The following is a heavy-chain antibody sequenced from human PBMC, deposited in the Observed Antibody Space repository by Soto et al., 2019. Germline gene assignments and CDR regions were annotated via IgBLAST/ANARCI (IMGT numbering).Heavy chain of an antibody. CDR3: ARGLNYYDRRVGAAFDI. CDR2: IIPIFGTA. Sequence: VRVSCTGYGGTFSSYTISWVRQAPRPGLEWMGGIIPIFGTANYAQKFQGRVTITADKSTSTAYMELSSLRSEDTAVYYCARGLNYYDRRVGAAFDIWAQGTMVTVSS. CDR1: GGTFSSYT. D-gene: IGHD3-22*01. V-gene: IGHV1-69*13. J-gene: IGHJ3*02.